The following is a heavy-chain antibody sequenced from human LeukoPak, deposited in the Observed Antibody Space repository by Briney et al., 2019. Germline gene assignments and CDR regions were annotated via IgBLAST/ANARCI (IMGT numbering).Heavy chain of an antibody. V-gene: IGHV4-4*07. J-gene: IGHJ5*02. D-gene: IGHD3-10*01. CDR2: FYTSGST. Sequence: SETLSLTCTVSGGSISSYYWSWIRQPAGKGLEWIGRFYTSGSTNYNPSLKSRVTMSVDTSKNQFSLKLSSVTAADTAVYYCARDKRMVRGVIIHNWFDPWGQGTLVTVSS. CDR1: GGSISSYY. CDR3: ARDKRMVRGVIIHNWFDP.